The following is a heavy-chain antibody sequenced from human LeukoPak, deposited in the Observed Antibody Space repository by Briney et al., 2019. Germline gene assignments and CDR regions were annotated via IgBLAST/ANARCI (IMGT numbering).Heavy chain of an antibody. CDR2: ISGSGGST. V-gene: IGHV3-23*01. J-gene: IGHJ4*02. Sequence: PGGSLRLSCAASGFTFSSYAMHWVRQAPGKGLEWVSAISGSGGSTDHVDSVKGRFTISRDNSKNTLYLQMNSLRAEDTAVYYCANKPTPECTHGVCVVIDYWGQGTLVTVSS. CDR3: ANKPTPECTHGVCVVIDY. CDR1: GFTFSSYA. D-gene: IGHD2-8*01.